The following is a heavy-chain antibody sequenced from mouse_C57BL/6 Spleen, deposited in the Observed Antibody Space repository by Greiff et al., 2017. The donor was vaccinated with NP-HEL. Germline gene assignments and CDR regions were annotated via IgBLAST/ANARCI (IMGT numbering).Heavy chain of an antibody. D-gene: IGHD1-1*01. CDR2: ISGGGGNT. V-gene: IGHV5-9*01. J-gene: IGHJ4*01. CDR1: GFTFSSYT. CDR3: ASHYYGHYYAMDY. Sequence: EVMLVESGGGLVKPGGSLKLSCAASGFTFSSYTMSWVRQTPEKRLEWVATISGGGGNTYYPDSVKGRFTISRDNAKNTLYLQMSSLRSEDTALYYCASHYYGHYYAMDYWGQGTSVTVSS.